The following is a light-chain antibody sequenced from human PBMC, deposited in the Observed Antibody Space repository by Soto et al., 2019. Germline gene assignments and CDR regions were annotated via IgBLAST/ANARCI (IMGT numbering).Light chain of an antibody. CDR2: AAS. Sequence: AIRMTQSPSSFSASTGDRVTITCRASQGISSYLAWYQQKPGKAPKLLIYAASTLQSGVPSRFSGSGSGTDFTISISCLQSEDFATYYCQQYYSYPWTVGQGTKVEIK. CDR3: QQYYSYPWT. V-gene: IGKV1-8*01. CDR1: QGISSY. J-gene: IGKJ1*01.